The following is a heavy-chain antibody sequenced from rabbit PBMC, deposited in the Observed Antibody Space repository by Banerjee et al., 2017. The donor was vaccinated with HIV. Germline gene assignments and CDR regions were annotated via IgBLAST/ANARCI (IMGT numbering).Heavy chain of an antibody. D-gene: IGHD6-1*01. V-gene: IGHV1S40*01. J-gene: IGHJ4*01. CDR2: IHTGGSGVT. CDR3: ARGGGNAAYGYDSAFSL. Sequence: QSLEESGGDLVKPGASLTLTCTFSGFSFSSNAMCWVRQAPGKRPEWIACIHTGGSGVTDYASWAKGRFTGSKTSSTTVTLQMTSLTAADTATYFCARGGGNAAYGYDSAFSLWGQGTLVTVS. CDR1: GFSFSSNA.